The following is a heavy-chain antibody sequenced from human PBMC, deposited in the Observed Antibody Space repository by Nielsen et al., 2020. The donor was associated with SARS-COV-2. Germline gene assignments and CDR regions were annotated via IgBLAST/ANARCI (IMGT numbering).Heavy chain of an antibody. Sequence: GGSLRLSCAASGFSFNNYGMHWVRQAPGKGLEWVAVIWYDGSNKYYADSVKGRFTISRDNSKNTLYLQMNSLRAEDTAVYYCAREGIVGATTGLDYWGQGTLVTVSS. V-gene: IGHV3-33*08. J-gene: IGHJ4*02. CDR3: AREGIVGATTGLDY. D-gene: IGHD1-26*01. CDR1: GFSFNNYG. CDR2: IWYDGSNK.